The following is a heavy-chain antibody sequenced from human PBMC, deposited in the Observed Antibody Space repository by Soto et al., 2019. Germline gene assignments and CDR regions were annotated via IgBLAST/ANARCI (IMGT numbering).Heavy chain of an antibody. CDR2: ISSSSSTI. CDR1: GFTFSSYS. D-gene: IGHD3-9*01. V-gene: IGHV3-48*02. CDR3: ARDQLDILTGYYYYYYYGMDV. Sequence: GGSLRLSCAASGFTFSSYSMNWVRQAPGKGLEGVSYISSSSSTIYYADSVKGRFTISRDNAKNSLYLQMNSLRDEDTAVYYCARDQLDILTGYYYYYYYGMDVWGQGTTVTVSS. J-gene: IGHJ6*02.